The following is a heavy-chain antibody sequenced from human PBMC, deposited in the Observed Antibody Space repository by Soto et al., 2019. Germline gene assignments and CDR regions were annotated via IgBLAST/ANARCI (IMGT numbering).Heavy chain of an antibody. D-gene: IGHD6-13*01. CDR3: AREGFIAAAGVDYFDY. CDR2: TYYRSKWYN. Sequence: SQTLSLTCAISGDSVSSNSAAWNWIRQSPSRGLEWLGRTYYRSKWYNDYAVSVKSRITINPDTSKNQFPLQLNSVTPEDTAVYYCAREGFIAAAGVDYFDYWGQGTLVTVSS. V-gene: IGHV6-1*01. CDR1: GDSVSSNSAA. J-gene: IGHJ4*02.